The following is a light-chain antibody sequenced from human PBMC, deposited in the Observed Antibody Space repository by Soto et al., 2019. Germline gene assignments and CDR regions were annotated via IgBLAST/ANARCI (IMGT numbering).Light chain of an antibody. CDR2: STN. CDR1: SGSVSTSNY. Sequence: QTVVTQEPSFSVSPGWTVTLTCGLSSGSVSTSNYPTWYQQTPGQAPRTLIYSTNTRSSGVPDRFSGSILGSKAALTITGAQSDDESDYYCVLYLGSAVWVFGGGTKLPVL. J-gene: IGLJ3*02. CDR3: VLYLGSAVWV. V-gene: IGLV8-61*01.